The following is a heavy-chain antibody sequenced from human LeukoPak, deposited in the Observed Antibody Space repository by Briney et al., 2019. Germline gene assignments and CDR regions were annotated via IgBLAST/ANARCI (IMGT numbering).Heavy chain of an antibody. CDR1: GFTFSSYG. J-gene: IGHJ3*02. D-gene: IGHD3-22*01. V-gene: IGHV3-30*02. CDR2: IRYDGSNK. CDR3: ASNYYDSSGSDGAFDI. Sequence: GGSLRLSCAASGFTFSSYGMHWVRQAPGKGLEWVAFIRYDGSNKYYADSVKGRFTISRDNSKNTLCLQMNSLRAEDTAVYYCASNYYDSSGSDGAFDIWGQGTMVTVSS.